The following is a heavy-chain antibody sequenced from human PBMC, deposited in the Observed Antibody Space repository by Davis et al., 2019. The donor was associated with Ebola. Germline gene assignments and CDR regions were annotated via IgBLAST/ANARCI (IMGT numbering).Heavy chain of an antibody. CDR1: GGTFSSYT. CDR2: IIPILGIA. D-gene: IGHD2-15*01. Sequence: AASVKVSCKASGGTFSSYTISWVRQAPGQGLEWMGRIIPILGIANYAQKFQGRVTITADKSTSTVYMELSSLRSEDTAVYYCAREIVVVVAATGYYYYGMDVWGKGTTVTVSS. CDR3: AREIVVVVAATGYYYYGMDV. V-gene: IGHV1-69*04. J-gene: IGHJ6*04.